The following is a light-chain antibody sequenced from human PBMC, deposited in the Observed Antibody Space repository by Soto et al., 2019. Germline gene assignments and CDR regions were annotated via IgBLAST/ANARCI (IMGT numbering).Light chain of an antibody. J-gene: IGKJ3*01. Sequence: IQLTQSPSSLSASVGDRVSITCRASQDIKTYLAWYQQKRGEAPKLLISGTFTLQSGVPSRFNGSVSGTDFTLTISRLHPEYFASYYFQHLNNYPPFTFGPGTKVD. CDR1: QDIKTY. V-gene: IGKV1-9*01. CDR3: QHLNNYPPFT. CDR2: GTF.